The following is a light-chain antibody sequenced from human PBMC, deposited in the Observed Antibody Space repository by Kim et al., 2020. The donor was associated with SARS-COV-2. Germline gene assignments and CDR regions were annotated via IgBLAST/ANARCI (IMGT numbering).Light chain of an antibody. V-gene: IGKV1-27*01. CDR2: RAS. Sequence: SVRHRATITCRQSQAMSNYVAWYQQKPGKVPTVLFYRASTLQSGDPSRFSVSGAGTDFTLTISSLQPEDVATYNCQQYMSAPITFGQGTRLEIK. J-gene: IGKJ5*01. CDR3: QQYMSAPIT. CDR1: QAMSNY.